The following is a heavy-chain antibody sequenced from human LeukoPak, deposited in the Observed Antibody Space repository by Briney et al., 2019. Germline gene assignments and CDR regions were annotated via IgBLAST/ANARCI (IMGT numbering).Heavy chain of an antibody. CDR2: ISYDGSNK. CDR3: AKWPLL. Sequence: GGSLRLSCAASGFTFSSYGMHWVRQAPGKGLEWVAVISYDGSNKYYADSVKGRFTISRDNSKNTLYLQMNSLRAEDTAVYYCAKWPLLWGQGTMVTVSS. J-gene: IGHJ3*01. CDR1: GFTFSSYG. D-gene: IGHD1-26*01. V-gene: IGHV3-30*18.